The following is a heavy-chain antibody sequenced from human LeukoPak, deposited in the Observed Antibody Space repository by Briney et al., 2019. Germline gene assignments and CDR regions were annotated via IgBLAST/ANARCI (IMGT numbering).Heavy chain of an antibody. V-gene: IGHV4-39*01. CDR3: ARLPVYYDSSGYPAD. Sequence: ASETLSLTCTVSGGSISSSSYYWGWIRQPPGKGLEWIGSIYYSGSTYYNPSLKSRVTIFVDTSKNQFSLKLSSVTAADTAVYYCARLPVYYDSSGYPADWGQGTLVTVSS. CDR2: IYYSGST. D-gene: IGHD3-22*01. CDR1: GGSISSSSYY. J-gene: IGHJ4*02.